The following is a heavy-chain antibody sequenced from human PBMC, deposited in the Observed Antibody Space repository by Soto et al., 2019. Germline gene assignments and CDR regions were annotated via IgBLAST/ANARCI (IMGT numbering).Heavy chain of an antibody. CDR2: INPKSGGT. CDR3: ARGDSTDCSNGVCSFFYNHDMDV. Sequence: ASVKVSCKASGYSFTDYHIHWMRQAPGQGLEWLGRINPKSGGTSTAQKFQGWVTMTTDTSISTASMELTRLTSDDTAIYYCARGDSTDCSNGVCSFFYNHDMDVWGQGTTVTVSS. D-gene: IGHD2-8*01. V-gene: IGHV1-2*04. J-gene: IGHJ6*02. CDR1: GYSFTDYH.